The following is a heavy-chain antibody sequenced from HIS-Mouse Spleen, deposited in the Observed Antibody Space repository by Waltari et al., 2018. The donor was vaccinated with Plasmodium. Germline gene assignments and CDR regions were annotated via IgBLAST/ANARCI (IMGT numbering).Heavy chain of an antibody. Sequence: EVQLVESGGGLIQPGGSLRLSCAASGFTVSSNYLSWFRQAPGKGLEWVSVIYSGGSTYYADSVKGRFTISRDNSKNTLYLQMNSLRAEDTAVYYCASKTTVTNHAFDIWGQGTMVTVSS. CDR1: GFTVSSNY. J-gene: IGHJ3*02. V-gene: IGHV3-53*01. D-gene: IGHD4-17*01. CDR3: ASKTTVTNHAFDI. CDR2: IYSGGST.